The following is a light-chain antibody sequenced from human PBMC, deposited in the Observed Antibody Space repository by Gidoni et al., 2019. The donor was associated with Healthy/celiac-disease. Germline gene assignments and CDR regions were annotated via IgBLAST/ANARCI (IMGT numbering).Light chain of an antibody. CDR1: QSVSSN. V-gene: IGKV3-15*01. CDR2: GAS. J-gene: IGKJ5*01. Sequence: EIVMTQSPATLSVSTGERATLSCRASQSVSSNFAWYQQKPGQAPRLLIYGASTRATGIPSSFSGSGSGTEFTLTISSLQSEDFAVYYCQQYNNWPITFGQGTRLEIK. CDR3: QQYNNWPIT.